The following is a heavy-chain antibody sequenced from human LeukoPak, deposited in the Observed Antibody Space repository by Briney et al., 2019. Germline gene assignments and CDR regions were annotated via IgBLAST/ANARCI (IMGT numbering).Heavy chain of an antibody. Sequence: PGASVKVSCKASGYTFSNYAIHWVRQAPGQSLEWMGWINTANGITESSQNFQVRVTITRDTSATTAYMELSSLTSEDTAVYYCARGGFSGNSFYHFDYWGQGTLVTVSS. CDR1: GYTFSNYA. V-gene: IGHV1-3*04. J-gene: IGHJ4*02. CDR2: INTANGIT. D-gene: IGHD4-23*01. CDR3: ARGGFSGNSFYHFDY.